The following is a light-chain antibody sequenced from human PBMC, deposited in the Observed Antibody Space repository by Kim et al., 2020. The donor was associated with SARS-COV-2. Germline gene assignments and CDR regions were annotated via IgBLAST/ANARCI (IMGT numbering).Light chain of an antibody. J-gene: IGKJ1*01. V-gene: IGKV3-15*01. CDR1: QSVSNT. Sequence: SPGERVILSCRASQSVSNTLAWYQQRPGQAPRLLIYGASTRATDIPVRFTGSGSGTEFTLTISSLRSEDFAVYYCQQYSNWPPWTFAQGTKVDIK. CDR3: QQYSNWPPWT. CDR2: GAS.